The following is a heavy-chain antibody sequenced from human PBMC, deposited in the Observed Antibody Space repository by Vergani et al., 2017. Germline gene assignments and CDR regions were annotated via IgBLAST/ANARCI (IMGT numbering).Heavy chain of an antibody. J-gene: IGHJ4*02. Sequence: QVQLVESGGGLVKPGGSLRLSCAASGFTFSDYYMSWIRQAPGKGLEWVSYISSSSSYTNYADSVKGRFTISRDNAKNSLYLQMNSLRAEDTAVYYCARVHSGGSCYPYWGQGTLVTGSS. CDR2: ISSSSSYT. CDR1: GFTFSDYY. CDR3: ARVHSGGSCYPY. D-gene: IGHD2-15*01. V-gene: IGHV3-11*05.